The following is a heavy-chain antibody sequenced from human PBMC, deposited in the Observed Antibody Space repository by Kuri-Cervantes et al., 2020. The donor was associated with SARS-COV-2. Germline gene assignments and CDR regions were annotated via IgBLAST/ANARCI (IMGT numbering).Heavy chain of an antibody. V-gene: IGHV3-30*02. CDR3: AKEFTIFGVVPFDY. D-gene: IGHD3-3*01. Sequence: GESLKISCAASGFTFSSYGMHWVRQAPGKGLEWVAFIRYDGSNKYYADSVKGRFTISRDNSKNTLYLQMNSLRAEDTAVYYCAKEFTIFGVVPFDYWGQGTLVTVSS. J-gene: IGHJ4*02. CDR2: IRYDGSNK. CDR1: GFTFSSYG.